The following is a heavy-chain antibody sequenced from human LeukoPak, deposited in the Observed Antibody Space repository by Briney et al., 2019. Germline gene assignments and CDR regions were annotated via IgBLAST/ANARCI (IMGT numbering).Heavy chain of an antibody. CDR1: GFTLGSYT. Sequence: SGGSLRLSCAASGFTLGSYTMNWVRQAPGKGLEWVSYISSSSSTIQYADSVKGRFAISRDNAENSPYLQMNSLGVEDTAVYYCARAVISIFDNWGQGTLVTVSS. J-gene: IGHJ4*02. V-gene: IGHV3-48*01. CDR2: ISSSSSTI. CDR3: ARAVISIFDN. D-gene: IGHD3-3*02.